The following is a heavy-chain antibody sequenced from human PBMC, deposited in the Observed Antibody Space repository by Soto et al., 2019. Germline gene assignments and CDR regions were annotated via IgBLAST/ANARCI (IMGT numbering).Heavy chain of an antibody. CDR3: VGMTVVPLYFDH. CDR1: GLVFSEYY. Sequence: GGSLRRSCAASGLVFSEYYMSWVRQAPGKGLEWIAYISTGGIAIYYGDSVKGRFTISRDDAKNSLYLEMNGIRANDTAVYYSVGMTVVPLYFDHWGQGTVVTVSS. V-gene: IGHV3-11*01. CDR2: ISTGGIAI. D-gene: IGHD2-2*01. J-gene: IGHJ4*02.